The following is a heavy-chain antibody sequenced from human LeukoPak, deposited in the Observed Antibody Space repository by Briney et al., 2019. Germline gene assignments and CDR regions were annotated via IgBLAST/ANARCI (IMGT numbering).Heavy chain of an antibody. V-gene: IGHV4-31*03. D-gene: IGHD6-19*01. CDR3: ARGTLGFIGVAGTFDY. CDR2: IYHSGNT. Sequence: PSQTLSLTCTVSGGSISSGGYYWSWIRQHPGKGLEWIGYIYHSGNTYYNPSLKSRVTISVDTSKNQFSLKLSSVTAADTAVYYCARGTLGFIGVAGTFDYWGQGTLVTVSS. CDR1: GGSISSGGYY. J-gene: IGHJ4*02.